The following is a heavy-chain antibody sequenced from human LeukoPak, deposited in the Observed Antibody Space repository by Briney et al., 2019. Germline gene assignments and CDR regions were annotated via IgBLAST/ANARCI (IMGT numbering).Heavy chain of an antibody. CDR1: GFIVSDNY. V-gene: IGHV3-53*01. CDR3: ARDHRDYYMDV. D-gene: IGHD1-14*01. CDR2: IYDDA. J-gene: IGHJ6*03. Sequence: GGSLRLSCAASGFIVSDNYVSWVRQAPGKGLEWVSIIYDDAYYADSVKGRFTISRDSSKNTVYLQMNSLRAEDTALYYCARDHRDYYMDVWGKGTTVTVSS.